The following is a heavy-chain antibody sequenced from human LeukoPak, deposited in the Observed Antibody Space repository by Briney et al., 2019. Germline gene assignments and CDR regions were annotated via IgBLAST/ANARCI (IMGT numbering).Heavy chain of an antibody. Sequence: PGGSLRLSCAASGLTFSSYAMSWVRQAPGKGLEWVSVIGGSGGSTYYADSVKGRFTISRDNSKNTLYLQMNSLRAEDTAVYYCAKGWGKFDYWGQGTLVTVPS. V-gene: IGHV3-23*01. CDR2: IGGSGGST. D-gene: IGHD7-27*01. CDR3: AKGWGKFDY. J-gene: IGHJ4*02. CDR1: GLTFSSYA.